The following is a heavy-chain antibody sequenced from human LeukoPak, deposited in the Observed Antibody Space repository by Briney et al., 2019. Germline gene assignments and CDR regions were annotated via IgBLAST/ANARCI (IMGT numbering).Heavy chain of an antibody. J-gene: IGHJ4*02. CDR1: GYTFTSYG. D-gene: IGHD3-10*01. CDR2: ISAYNGNT. V-gene: IGHV1-18*01. CDR3: ARTSYYYGSGSYYPFDY. Sequence: ASVKVSCKASGYTFTSYGISWVRQAPGQGLEWMGWISAYNGNTNYAQKLQGRVTMTTDTSTSTAYMELRSLRSEDTAVYYCARTSYYYGSGSYYPFDYWGQGTLVTVSS.